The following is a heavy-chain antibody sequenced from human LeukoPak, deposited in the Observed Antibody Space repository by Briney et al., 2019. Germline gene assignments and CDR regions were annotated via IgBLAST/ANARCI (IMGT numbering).Heavy chain of an antibody. CDR3: AKLREWVLPDLFDY. D-gene: IGHD1-26*01. V-gene: IGHV3-23*01. CDR2: ISGSGGSR. Sequence: PGGSLRLSCAASGFTFSSYGMHWVRQAPGKGLEWVSGISGSGGSRFYTDSVKGRFTISRDNSKNTLYLQMNSLRAEDTAVYYCAKLREWVLPDLFDYWGQGTLVTVSS. J-gene: IGHJ4*02. CDR1: GFTFSSYG.